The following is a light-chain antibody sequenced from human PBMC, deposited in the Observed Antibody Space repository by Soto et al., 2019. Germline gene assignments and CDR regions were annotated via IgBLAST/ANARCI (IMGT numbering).Light chain of an antibody. J-gene: IGKJ1*01. V-gene: IGKV1-6*01. CDR1: QGMGND. Sequence: ITQSAFSLSASICARVAISCRACQGMGNDLGWYEQKPGKAPKLLIYAASSLQSGVPSRFSGSGAGADCTLTISSLQPEDFVTDYCQQDYNYTWTFGQGTKVDIK. CDR3: QQDYNYTWT. CDR2: AAS.